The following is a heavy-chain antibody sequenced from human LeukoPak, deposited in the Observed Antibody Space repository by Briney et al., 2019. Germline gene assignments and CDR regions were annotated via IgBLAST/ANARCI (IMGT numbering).Heavy chain of an antibody. CDR2: ISGSGGNT. D-gene: IGHD3-3*01. V-gene: IGHV3-23*01. J-gene: IGHJ4*02. Sequence: PGGSLRLSCAASGFTFRSYWMHWVRQAPGKGLEWVSGISGSGGNTYYADSVKGRFTISRDNSKNTLYLQMNSLRAEDTAVYYCAKFHDQGYYWGQGTLVTVSS. CDR3: AKFHDQGYY. CDR1: GFTFRSYW.